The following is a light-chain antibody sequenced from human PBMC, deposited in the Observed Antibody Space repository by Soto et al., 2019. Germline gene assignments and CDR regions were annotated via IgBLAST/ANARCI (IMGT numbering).Light chain of an antibody. CDR2: AAS. J-gene: IGKJ4*01. Sequence: IQLTQSPSSLSASVGDRVTITCRASQGIATYLAWYQQKPGQAPNLLIYAASTLQSGVPSRFSGGGSGTDFTLTISSLQPEDFATYYCQQLNSYPLTFGGGTKVEL. CDR1: QGIATY. V-gene: IGKV1-9*01. CDR3: QQLNSYPLT.